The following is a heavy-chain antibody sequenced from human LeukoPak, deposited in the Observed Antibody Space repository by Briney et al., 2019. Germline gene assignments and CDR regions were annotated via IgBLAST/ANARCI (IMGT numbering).Heavy chain of an antibody. CDR3: ARGGPYDSSGYSFDY. CDR2: IYTSGST. D-gene: IGHD3-22*01. V-gene: IGHV4-4*07. CDR1: GGSISSYY. Sequence: SETLSLTCTVSGGSISSYYWSWIRQPAGKGLEWIGRIYTSGSTNYNPSLKSRVTISVDMSKNQSSLKLSSVTAADTAAYYCARGGPYDSSGYSFDYWGQGTLVTVSS. J-gene: IGHJ4*02.